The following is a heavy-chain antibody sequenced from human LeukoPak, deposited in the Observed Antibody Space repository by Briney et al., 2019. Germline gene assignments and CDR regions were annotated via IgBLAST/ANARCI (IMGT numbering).Heavy chain of an antibody. J-gene: IGHJ4*02. CDR3: ASYGITGTTGGDY. V-gene: IGHV3-66*01. CDR2: IYSGGST. CDR1: EFSVGSNY. Sequence: PGGSLRLSCAASEFSVGSNYMTWVRQAPGKGLEWVSIIYSGGSTFYADSVKGRFTISRDNSKNTLYLQMNSLRAEDTAVYYCASYGITGTTGGDYWGQGTLVTVSS. D-gene: IGHD1-7*01.